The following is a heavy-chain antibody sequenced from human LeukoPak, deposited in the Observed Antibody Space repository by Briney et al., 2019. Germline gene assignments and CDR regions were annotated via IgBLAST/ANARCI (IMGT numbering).Heavy chain of an antibody. D-gene: IGHD1-26*01. Sequence: GGSLRLSCAASGFTFSSYAMSWVREAPGKGLEWVSAISGSGGSTYYADSVKGRFTISRDNSKNTLYLQTNSLRAEDTAVYYCAKDPSRYSGSYYNFFDYWGQGTLVTVSS. CDR2: ISGSGGST. CDR1: GFTFSSYA. V-gene: IGHV3-23*01. J-gene: IGHJ4*02. CDR3: AKDPSRYSGSYYNFFDY.